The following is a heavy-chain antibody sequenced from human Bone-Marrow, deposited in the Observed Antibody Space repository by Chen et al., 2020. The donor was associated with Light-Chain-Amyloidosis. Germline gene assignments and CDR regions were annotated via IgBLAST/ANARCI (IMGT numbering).Heavy chain of an antibody. CDR3: SRGGLAYCGGDFYRGMDV. Sequence: QVQLQESGPGLVKPSQTLSLICSVSGVSVSSGDYFWSWIRQSPGKGLEWIGYIYYSEGINYSPSLKSRVTISIDASKNQFSLQLRSVTAADTALSYCSRGGLAYCGGDFYRGMDVWGQGTMVTVSS. D-gene: IGHD2-21*02. CDR1: GVSVSSGDYF. V-gene: IGHV4-30-4*01. J-gene: IGHJ6*02. CDR2: IYYSEGI.